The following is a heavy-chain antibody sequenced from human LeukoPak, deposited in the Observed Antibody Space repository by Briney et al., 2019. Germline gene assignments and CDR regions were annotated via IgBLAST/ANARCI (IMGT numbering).Heavy chain of an antibody. CDR3: ARRSEFGVLYYMDV. D-gene: IGHD3-16*01. J-gene: IGHJ6*03. CDR2: ISGSSGTI. Sequence: GGSLRLSCAASGFTFSSYSMNWVRQAPGKGLEWVSYISGSSGTIYYADSVKGRFTISRDNAKTSLYLQMNSLRAEDTAVYYCARRSEFGVLYYMDVWGKGTTVTVSS. CDR1: GFTFSSYS. V-gene: IGHV3-48*01.